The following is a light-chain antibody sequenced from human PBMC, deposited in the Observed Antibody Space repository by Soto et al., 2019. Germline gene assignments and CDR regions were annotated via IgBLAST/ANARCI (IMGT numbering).Light chain of an antibody. CDR3: QQYNNWWT. J-gene: IGKJ1*01. Sequence: EILMTQSPATLSVSPGERATLSCRASQSVDSNLAWYQQKPGQAPRLLIYGSSTRATGISARFSGSGSGTAFTLTISSLPSEDFGVYYCQQYNNWWTFGQGTKVEI. V-gene: IGKV3-15*01. CDR1: QSVDSN. CDR2: GSS.